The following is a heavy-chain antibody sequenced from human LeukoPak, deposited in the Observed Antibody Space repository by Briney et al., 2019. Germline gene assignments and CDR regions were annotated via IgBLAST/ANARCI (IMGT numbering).Heavy chain of an antibody. CDR1: GFTFSRYG. CDR3: AKARSGYDYQVEY. V-gene: IGHV3-23*01. J-gene: IGHJ4*02. D-gene: IGHD3-22*01. CDR2: ISGSGYTT. Sequence: GGSLRLSCAASGFTFSRYGMNWVRQTPGKGLEWVATISGSGYTTYYADSVKGRLTISRDNSKNTLYLEMNNLRAEDTAVYYCAKARSGYDYQVEYWGQGTLVTVSS.